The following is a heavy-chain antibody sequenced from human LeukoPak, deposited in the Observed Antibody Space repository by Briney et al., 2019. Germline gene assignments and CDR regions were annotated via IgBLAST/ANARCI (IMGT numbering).Heavy chain of an antibody. V-gene: IGHV1-46*01. CDR3: ARDSSGSHYYYYMDV. CDR1: GYTFTSYY. CDR2: INPSGGST. Sequence: ASVKVSCKASGYTFTSYYMHWVRQAPGQGLEWMGIINPSGGSTSYAQKFQGRVTMTRDMSTSTVYMELSSLRSEDTAMYYCARDSSGSHYYYYMDVWGKGTTVTVSS. J-gene: IGHJ6*03. D-gene: IGHD1-26*01.